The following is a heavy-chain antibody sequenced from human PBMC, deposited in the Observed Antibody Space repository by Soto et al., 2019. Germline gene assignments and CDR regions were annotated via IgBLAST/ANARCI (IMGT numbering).Heavy chain of an antibody. Sequence: QVQLVESGGGVVQPGRSLRLSCAASGFIFSSYAMHWVRQAPGKGLEWVAGISYDGSNKDYADSVKGRFTISRDNSKKPLYLQMNSLRAEDTAVYYCAKELQRSFDYWGQGTLVTVSS. CDR1: GFIFSSYA. D-gene: IGHD2-15*01. V-gene: IGHV3-30-3*02. J-gene: IGHJ4*02. CDR3: AKELQRSFDY. CDR2: ISYDGSNK.